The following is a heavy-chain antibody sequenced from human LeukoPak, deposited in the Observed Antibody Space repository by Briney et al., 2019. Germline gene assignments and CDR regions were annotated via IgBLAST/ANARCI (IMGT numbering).Heavy chain of an antibody. CDR1: GYTFTGYY. Sequence: ASVKVSCKASGYTFTGYYMHWVRQAPGQGLEWMGWINAGNGKTKYSQKFQDRVAITRDTSASTAYLELSGLRFEDTAVYFCARARWTSTGTTYYLDYWGQGTLVTVSS. D-gene: IGHD4-17*01. CDR3: ARARWTSTGTTYYLDY. J-gene: IGHJ4*02. CDR2: INAGNGKT. V-gene: IGHV1-3*01.